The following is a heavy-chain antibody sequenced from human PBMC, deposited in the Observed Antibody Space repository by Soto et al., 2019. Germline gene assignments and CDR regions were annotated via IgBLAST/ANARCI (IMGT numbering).Heavy chain of an antibody. V-gene: IGHV3-11*05. CDR2: ISTSSSYT. Sequence: QVQLVESGGGLVKPGGSLRLSCVASGFTFSDHYMTWIWQAPGKGLEWLSYISTSSSYTNYADSVKGRFTISRDNAMNSLYLQMNTLRAEDTAVYYCARLRLTGYFYYWGQGTLVTVSS. CDR3: ARLRLTGYFYY. CDR1: GFTFSDHY. J-gene: IGHJ4*02.